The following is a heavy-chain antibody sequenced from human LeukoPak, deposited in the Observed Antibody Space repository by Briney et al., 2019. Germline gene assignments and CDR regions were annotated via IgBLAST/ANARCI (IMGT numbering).Heavy chain of an antibody. D-gene: IGHD3-10*01. CDR2: ISGNGDTT. CDR1: GFTFSSYA. CDR3: AKRSRRLTIVRGVPREDV. Sequence: GGSLRLSCAASGFTFSSYAMNWVRQAPGKGLEWVSGISGNGDTTYYADSVKGRFTISRDNSKNTLYLQMNSLRAEDTAVYYCAKRSRRLTIVRGVPREDVWGQGTTVTVSS. V-gene: IGHV3-23*01. J-gene: IGHJ6*02.